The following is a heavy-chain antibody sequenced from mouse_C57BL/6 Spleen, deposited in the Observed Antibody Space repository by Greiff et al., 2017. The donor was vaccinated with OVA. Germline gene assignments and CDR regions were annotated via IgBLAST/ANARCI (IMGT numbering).Heavy chain of an antibody. CDR2: IHPNSGST. J-gene: IGHJ4*01. Sequence: VQLQQPGAELVKPGASVKLSCKASGYTFTSYWMHWVKQRPGQGLEWIGMIHPNSGSTNYNEKFKSKATLTVDKSYSTAYMQLSSLTSEDSAVYYCARCLITTVGAAMDYWGQGTSVTVS. CDR1: GYTFTSYW. D-gene: IGHD1-1*01. CDR3: ARCLITTVGAAMDY. V-gene: IGHV1-64*01.